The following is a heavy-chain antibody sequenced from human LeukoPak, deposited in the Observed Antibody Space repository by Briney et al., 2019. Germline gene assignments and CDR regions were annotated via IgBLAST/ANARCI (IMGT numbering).Heavy chain of an antibody. CDR3: AKDLLLWFGELFDY. D-gene: IGHD3-10*01. CDR1: GFTFRSYG. J-gene: IGHJ4*03. CDR2: ISGSGGST. V-gene: IGHV3-23*01. Sequence: HPGGSLRLSCAASGFTFRSYGMTWVRQAPGKGLEWVSAISGSGGSTYYADSVKGRFTISRDNSKNTLYLQMNSLRAEDTAVYYCAKDLLLWFGELFDYWGQGTLVTVSS.